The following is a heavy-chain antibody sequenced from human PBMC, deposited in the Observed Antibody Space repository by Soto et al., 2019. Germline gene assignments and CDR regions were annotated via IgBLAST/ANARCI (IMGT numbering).Heavy chain of an antibody. CDR1: GLSFSRYY. Sequence: AVTLSLTSSFYGLSFSRYYWSWMLQTTGQELEWIGEINHRGSTKYNPSLTSRVTISADPSKNQFSLKLSSVAAADTAVYYSTKNIFIMAPFLDDNANAVSGRGPW. D-gene: IGHD3-3*02. CDR2: INHRGST. V-gene: IGHV4-34*01. CDR3: TKNIFIMAPFLDDNANAVSGRGP. J-gene: IGHJ5*02.